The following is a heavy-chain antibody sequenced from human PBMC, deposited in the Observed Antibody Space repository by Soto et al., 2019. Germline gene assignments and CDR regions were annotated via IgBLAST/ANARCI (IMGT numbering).Heavy chain of an antibody. J-gene: IGHJ3*02. CDR1: GFTFNTYA. Sequence: VQLLESGGGLVHPGGFLRLSCAASGFTFNTYAMSWVRQAPGKGLEWVSAISDSGDSTYHADSVKGRFTISRDNSINTLYLQMNSLRTEDTALYYCAHPRGYGVFDAYDIWGQGTMVTVSS. D-gene: IGHD4-17*01. CDR2: ISDSGDST. V-gene: IGHV3-23*01. CDR3: AHPRGYGVFDAYDI.